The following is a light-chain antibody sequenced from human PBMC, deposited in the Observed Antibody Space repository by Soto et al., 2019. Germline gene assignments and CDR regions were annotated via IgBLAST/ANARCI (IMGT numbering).Light chain of an antibody. J-gene: IGKJ1*01. CDR1: QYVGTR. V-gene: IGKV3-11*01. Sequence: EIVLTQYPGTLSSSPAETSTLSCRASQYVGTRLAWYQHKPGQAPRLLIYYTSNRATGIPARFSGSGSGTDFTLTINSLAPEDFAIYYCHQRQSWPRTFGQGTKVDIK. CDR3: HQRQSWPRT. CDR2: YTS.